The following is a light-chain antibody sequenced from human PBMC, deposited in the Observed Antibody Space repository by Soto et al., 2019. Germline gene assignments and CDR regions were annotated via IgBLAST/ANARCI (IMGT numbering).Light chain of an antibody. CDR1: QSVSSY. CDR3: QQRSNWPPIT. CDR2: DAS. Sequence: IVLTQSPATLSLSPGERATLSCRASQSVSSYLAWYQQKPGQAPRLLIYDASNRATGIPARFSVSGSGTDFTLTISSLEPEDFAVYYCQQRSNWPPITFVQGTRLEIK. V-gene: IGKV3-11*01. J-gene: IGKJ5*01.